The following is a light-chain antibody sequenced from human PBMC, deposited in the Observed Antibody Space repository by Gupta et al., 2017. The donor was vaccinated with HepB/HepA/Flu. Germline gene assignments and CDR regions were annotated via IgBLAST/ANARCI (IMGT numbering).Light chain of an antibody. V-gene: IGKV3-20*01. Sequence: EIVLTQSPGTLSLSPGERATLSCRASQSITSNYLAWYQQKPGQAPRLLIYGTSSRAAGIPDRFSGSGSGTDFTLTISRLEPEDFAVYYCQQYANTPLTFGPGTKVDIK. J-gene: IGKJ3*01. CDR2: GTS. CDR3: QQYANTPLT. CDR1: QSITSNY.